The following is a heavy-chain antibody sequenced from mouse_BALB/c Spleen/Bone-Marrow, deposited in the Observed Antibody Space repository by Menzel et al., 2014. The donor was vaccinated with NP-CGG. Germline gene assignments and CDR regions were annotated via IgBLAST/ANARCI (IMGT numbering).Heavy chain of an antibody. Sequence: EVQLVESGAELVKPGASVKLSCTASGFNIKDTYMHWVKQRPEQGLERIGRIDPASDYTQFDSKFQGKATITADTSSNTAYLQLSSLTSEDTAVYYCATLTGTFDYWGQGTTLTVSS. D-gene: IGHD4-1*01. J-gene: IGHJ2*01. CDR2: IDPASDYT. V-gene: IGHV14-3*02. CDR1: GFNIKDTY. CDR3: ATLTGTFDY.